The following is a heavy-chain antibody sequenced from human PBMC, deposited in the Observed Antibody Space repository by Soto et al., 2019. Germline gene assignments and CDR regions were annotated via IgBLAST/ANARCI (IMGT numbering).Heavy chain of an antibody. D-gene: IGHD1-26*01. V-gene: IGHV1-58*01. J-gene: IGHJ4*02. CDR3: AKESTVGSPGDYFDS. CDR2: IVVGSGNT. CDR1: GFTFTSSA. Sequence: ASVKVSCKASGFTFTSSAVQWVRQARGQRLEWIGWIVVGSGNTNYAQKFQERVTITRDMSTSTAYMELSSLRSEDTAVYYCAKESTVGSPGDYFDSWGQGTLVTVSS.